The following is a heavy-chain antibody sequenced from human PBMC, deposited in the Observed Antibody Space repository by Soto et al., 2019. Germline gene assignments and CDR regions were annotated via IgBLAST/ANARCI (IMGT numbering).Heavy chain of an antibody. CDR1: GFTFSNYW. V-gene: IGHV3-74*01. CDR3: ARVGVGHYEFDY. Sequence: EVQLVESGGGLVQPGGSLRLSCAASGFTFSNYWMHWVRQAPGEGLVWVSRIKTDGSSTSYVDSVKGRFTISRDNAKNTMYLQMNSLRAEDPAVYYCARVGVGHYEFDYWGQGTLVTVSS. CDR2: IKTDGSST. J-gene: IGHJ4*02. D-gene: IGHD3-16*01.